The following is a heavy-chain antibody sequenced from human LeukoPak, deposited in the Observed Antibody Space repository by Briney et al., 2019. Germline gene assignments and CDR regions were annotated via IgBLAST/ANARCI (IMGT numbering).Heavy chain of an antibody. V-gene: IGHV4-39*01. D-gene: IGHD6-19*01. CDR1: GGSISSSSYY. CDR2: IYYSGST. CDR3: ARTLGGSGWYYDAFDI. Sequence: PSETLSLTCTVSGGSISSSSYYWGWIRQPPGKGLEWIGSIYYSGSTYYNPSLKSRVTISVDTSKNQFSLKLSSVTAADTAVYYCARTLGGSGWYYDAFDIWGQGTMVTVSS. J-gene: IGHJ3*02.